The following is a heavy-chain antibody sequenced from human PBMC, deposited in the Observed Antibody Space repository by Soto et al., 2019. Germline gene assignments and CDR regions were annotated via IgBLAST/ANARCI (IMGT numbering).Heavy chain of an antibody. J-gene: IGHJ3*02. CDR3: ARDRTAAEAFDI. CDR2: IYHSGDS. D-gene: IGHD6-13*01. V-gene: IGHV4-31*03. CDR1: VGSISSDGYY. Sequence: PSETLSLTCTVSVGSISSDGYYWSWIRQHPGKGLEYIGYIYHSGDSYYTPSLGRRVTISVDTSKNQFFLKLSSVTAADTAVYYCARDRTAAEAFDIWGQGTMVTVSS.